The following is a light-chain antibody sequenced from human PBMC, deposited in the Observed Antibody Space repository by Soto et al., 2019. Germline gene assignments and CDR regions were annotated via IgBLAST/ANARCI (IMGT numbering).Light chain of an antibody. V-gene: IGKV1-27*01. CDR2: AAS. Sequence: DIQMTQSPSFLSASVGDRVTITCRASQGISNSLAWYHHKPGKVPKLLIYAASTLHSGVPSRFSGSRSGPDFTLTISSLQPEDVAVYYCQKHSSVPFTFGGGPKVEIK. CDR1: QGISNS. CDR3: QKHSSVPFT. J-gene: IGKJ4*01.